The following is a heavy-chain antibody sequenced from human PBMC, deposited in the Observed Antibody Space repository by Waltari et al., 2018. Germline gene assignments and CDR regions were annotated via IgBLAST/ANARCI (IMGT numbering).Heavy chain of an antibody. CDR2: IYSGGRT. CDR1: GFTVSSNY. J-gene: IGHJ4*02. Sequence: EVQLVESGGGLIQPGGSLRLSCAASGFTVSSNYMSWVRQAPGKGLGWVSVIYSGGRTNYADSVKGRFTIARDNSKNTLYLQMNSLRAEDTAVYYCASVGSSGYYGDDYWGQGTLVTVSS. V-gene: IGHV3-53*01. CDR3: ASVGSSGYYGDDY. D-gene: IGHD3-22*01.